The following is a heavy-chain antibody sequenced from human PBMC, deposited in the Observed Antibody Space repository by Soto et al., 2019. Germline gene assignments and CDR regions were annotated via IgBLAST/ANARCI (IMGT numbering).Heavy chain of an antibody. CDR2: IIPIFGTA. V-gene: IGHV1-69*13. Sequence: SVKVSCKASGGTFSGYAISWVRQAPGQGLEWMGGIIPIFGTANYAQKFQGRVTITADESTSTAYMELSSLRSEDTAVYYCARDALVAVAGTSYFDYWGQGTLVTVSS. CDR1: GGTFSGYA. J-gene: IGHJ4*02. CDR3: ARDALVAVAGTSYFDY. D-gene: IGHD6-19*01.